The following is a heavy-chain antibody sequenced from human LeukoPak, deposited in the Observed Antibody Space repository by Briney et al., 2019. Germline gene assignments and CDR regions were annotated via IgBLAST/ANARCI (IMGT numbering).Heavy chain of an antibody. CDR3: ASRRQLAQYYYYGMAV. CDR2: VNHSGST. CDR1: GGSFSGYY. D-gene: IGHD6-13*01. J-gene: IGHJ6*02. V-gene: IGHV4-34*01. Sequence: SETLSLTCAVYGGSFSGYYWNWIRRPPGKGLEWIGEVNHSGSTNYNPSLKSRVTISVDMSKNQFSLKLTSVTAADTAVYYCASRRQLAQYYYYGMAVWGQGTTVTVSS.